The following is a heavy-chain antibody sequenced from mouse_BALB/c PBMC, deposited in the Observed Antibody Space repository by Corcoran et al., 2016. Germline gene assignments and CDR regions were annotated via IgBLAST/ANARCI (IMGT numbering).Heavy chain of an antibody. V-gene: IGHV3S1*01. D-gene: IGHD1-1*01. J-gene: IGHJ4*01. Sequence: VQLQQWGAGLLKPSETLSLTCAVYGGSFSGYYWSWIRQPPGKGLEWIGEINHSGSTNYNPSLKSRVTISVDTSKNQFSLKLSSVTAADTAVYYCARGRRDLIVVVPAAAPRGDYWGQGTLVTVSS. CDR3: ARGRRDLIVVVPAAAPRGDY. CDR1: GGSFSGYY. CDR2: INHSGST.